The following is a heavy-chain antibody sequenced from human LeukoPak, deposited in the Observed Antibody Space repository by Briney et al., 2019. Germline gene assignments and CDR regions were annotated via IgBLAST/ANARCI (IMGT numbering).Heavy chain of an antibody. D-gene: IGHD3-10*01. Sequence: SVKVSCKASGGTFSSYTISWVRQAPGQGLEWMGGIIPIFGTANYAQKFQGRVTITTDESTSTAYMELSSLRSEDTAVYYCARKGLELLWFGELGGWFDPWGQGTLATVSS. CDR2: IIPIFGTA. J-gene: IGHJ5*02. V-gene: IGHV1-69*05. CDR1: GGTFSSYT. CDR3: ARKGLELLWFGELGGWFDP.